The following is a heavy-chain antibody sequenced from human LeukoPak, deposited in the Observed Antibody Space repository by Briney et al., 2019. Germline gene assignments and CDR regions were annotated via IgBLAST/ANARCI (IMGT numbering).Heavy chain of an antibody. CDR3: ARQRMVWFGELFT. CDR2: IYYTGST. CDR1: EDSISSSYSY. D-gene: IGHD3-10*01. Sequence: PSETLSLTCTVSEDSISSSYSYWGWIRQSPGKGLEWIGTIYYTGSTYYNPSLKSRVTISVDTSKNRFSLKLTSVTAADTAVYYCARQRMVWFGELFTWGQGTPVTVSS. J-gene: IGHJ5*02. V-gene: IGHV4-39*01.